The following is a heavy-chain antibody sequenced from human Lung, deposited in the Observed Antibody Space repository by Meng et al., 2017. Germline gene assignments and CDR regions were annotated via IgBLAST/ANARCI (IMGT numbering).Heavy chain of an antibody. CDR2: IYTTGDS. J-gene: IGHJ6*02. CDR3: AKEGYDARLVLGEFSLVGYGMDV. Sequence: TLSLTCTVSGASINNGDYYWSWIRQPAGKGLEWIGRIYTTGDSNYNPSLKNRVTISIDTSKNQFSLKLTSVTAADTAVYYCAKEGYDARLVLGEFSLVGYGMDVWGQGTTVTVSS. CDR1: GASINNGDYY. D-gene: IGHD3-16*02. V-gene: IGHV4-61*02.